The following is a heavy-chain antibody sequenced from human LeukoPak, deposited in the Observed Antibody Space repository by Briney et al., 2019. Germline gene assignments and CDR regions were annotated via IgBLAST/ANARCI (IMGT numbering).Heavy chain of an antibody. Sequence: GASVKVSCKASGGTFSSYAISWVRQAPGQGLEWMGWINPNSGGTNYAQKFQGRVTMTRDTSISTAYMELSRLRSDDTAVYYCAREDKSGLCDYWGQGTLVTVSS. CDR1: GGTFSSYA. D-gene: IGHD3-3*01. J-gene: IGHJ4*02. CDR2: INPNSGGT. CDR3: AREDKSGLCDY. V-gene: IGHV1-2*02.